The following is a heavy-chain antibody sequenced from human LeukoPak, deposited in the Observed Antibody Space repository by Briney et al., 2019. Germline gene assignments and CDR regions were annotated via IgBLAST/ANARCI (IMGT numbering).Heavy chain of an antibody. J-gene: IGHJ5*02. CDR3: ARVRWSMHNWFDP. D-gene: IGHD2-8*02. CDR2: INHSGST. Sequence: KPSETLSLTRAVYGGSFSGYYWSWIRQPPGKGLEWIGKINHSGSTNYNPSLKSRVTISVDTSKNQFSLKLSSVTAADTAVYYCARVRWSMHNWFDPWGQGTLVTVSS. V-gene: IGHV4-34*01. CDR1: GGSFSGYY.